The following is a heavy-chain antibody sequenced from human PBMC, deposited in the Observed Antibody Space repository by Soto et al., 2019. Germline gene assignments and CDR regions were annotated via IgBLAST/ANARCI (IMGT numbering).Heavy chain of an antibody. Sequence: GGSLRLSCAASGLTFSSYAMSWVRQAPGKGLEWVSHISNSGRSTKYADSVKGRFTISRDNSKNTLYLQMNSPRAEDTAIYYCAKDALAYYDFWSWGQGTLVTVSS. CDR3: AKDALAYYDFWS. CDR2: ISNSGRST. D-gene: IGHD3-3*01. CDR1: GLTFSSYA. V-gene: IGHV3-23*01. J-gene: IGHJ4*02.